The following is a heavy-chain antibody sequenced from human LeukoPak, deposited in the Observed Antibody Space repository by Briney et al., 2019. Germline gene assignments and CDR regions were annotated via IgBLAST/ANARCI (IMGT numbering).Heavy chain of an antibody. CDR3: ARVTATTPFDN. J-gene: IGHJ4*02. Sequence: SETLSLTCAVSGGSISSSSWWSWVRQPPGKGLEWIGEISHGGSTNYNPSLQNRVTTPVDTSKNQFSLNLYPVTAADTAVYFCARVTATTPFDNWGQGILVTVAS. CDR2: ISHGGST. V-gene: IGHV4-4*02. CDR1: GGSISSSSW. D-gene: IGHD1-1*01.